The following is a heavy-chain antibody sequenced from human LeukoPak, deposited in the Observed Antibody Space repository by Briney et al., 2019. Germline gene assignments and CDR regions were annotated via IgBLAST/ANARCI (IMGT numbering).Heavy chain of an antibody. CDR3: ARVGYCSSTSCPHRALGAFDI. V-gene: IGHV1-2*02. Sequence: ASVKVSCKASGYTFTGYYMHWVRQAPGQGLEWMGWINPNSGGTNYAQKFQGRVTMTRDTSISTAYMELSRLRSDDTAVYYCARVGYCSSTSCPHRALGAFDIWGQGTMATVSS. CDR2: INPNSGGT. J-gene: IGHJ3*02. D-gene: IGHD2-2*01. CDR1: GYTFTGYY.